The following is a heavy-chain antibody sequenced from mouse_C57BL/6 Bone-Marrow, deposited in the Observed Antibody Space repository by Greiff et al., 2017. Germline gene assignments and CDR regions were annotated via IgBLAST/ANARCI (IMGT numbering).Heavy chain of an antibody. V-gene: IGHV1-85*01. CDR1: GYTFTSYD. J-gene: IGHJ1*03. CDR3: ARLEFDGSSGDWYFDV. Sequence: VQLQQSGPELVKPGASVKLSCKASGYTFTSYDINWVKQRPGQGLEWIGWIYPRDGSNKYNEKFKGKVTLTVDTSSSAAYMGLHSLTSEDSAVYFCARLEFDGSSGDWYFDVWGTGTTVTVSS. CDR2: IYPRDGSN. D-gene: IGHD1-1*01.